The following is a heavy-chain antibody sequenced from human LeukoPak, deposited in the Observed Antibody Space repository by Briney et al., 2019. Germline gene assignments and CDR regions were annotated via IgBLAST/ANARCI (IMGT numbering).Heavy chain of an antibody. CDR2: ISAYNGNT. V-gene: IGHV1-18*01. J-gene: IGHJ4*02. D-gene: IGHD3-9*01. Sequence: GASVKVSCKASGYTFTSYGISWVRQAPGQGLEWMGWISAYNGNTNYAQKLQGRVIMTTDTSTSTAYMELRSLRSDDTAVYYCWLYYDILPGRTGDYWGQGTLVTVSS. CDR1: GYTFTSYG. CDR3: WLYYDILPGRTGDY.